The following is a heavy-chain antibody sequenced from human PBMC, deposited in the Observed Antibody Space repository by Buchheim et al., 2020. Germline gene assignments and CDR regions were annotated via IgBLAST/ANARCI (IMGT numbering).Heavy chain of an antibody. Sequence: EVQLVESGGGLVQPGRSLRLSCTASGFKFDDYAMNWVRQAPGKGLEWVGFIRSKAYGGTTEYVASVKGRFTISRDDSKSIAYLQMNSLKTEDTAVYYCTRDSPYDYGEYGDYWGQGTL. CDR2: IRSKAYGGTT. J-gene: IGHJ4*02. CDR1: GFKFDDYA. D-gene: IGHD4-17*01. CDR3: TRDSPYDYGEYGDY. V-gene: IGHV3-49*04.